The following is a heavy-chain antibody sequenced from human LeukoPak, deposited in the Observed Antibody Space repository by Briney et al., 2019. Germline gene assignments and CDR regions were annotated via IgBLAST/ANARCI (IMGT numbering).Heavy chain of an antibody. CDR3: ARRAYSYAYGY. D-gene: IGHD5-18*01. J-gene: IGHJ4*02. CDR2: IYPGDSDT. V-gene: IGHV5-51*01. Sequence: GESLKISCKGSGYSVTSYWVGWVRQMPGKGLEWMGIIYPGDSDTRYSPSFQGQVTISADKSISTAYLQWSSLKASDTAMYYCARRAYSYAYGYWGQGTLVTVSS. CDR1: GYSVTSYW.